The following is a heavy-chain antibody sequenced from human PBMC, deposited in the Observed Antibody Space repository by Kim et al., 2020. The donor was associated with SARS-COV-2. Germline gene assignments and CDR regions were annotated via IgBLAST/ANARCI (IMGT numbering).Heavy chain of an antibody. CDR3: ARHYSGRILSYFDY. J-gene: IGHJ4*02. V-gene: IGHV4-39*01. CDR2: IYYSGST. CDR1: RGSITSSTYY. D-gene: IGHD5-12*01. Sequence: SETLSLTCTVSRGSITSSTYYWGWIRQPPGKGLEWIGSIYYSGSTYSNPSLKSRVTISVDTTKNKFSLKLSSVTAADTAVYYCARHYSGRILSYFDYWGQETLVTVSS.